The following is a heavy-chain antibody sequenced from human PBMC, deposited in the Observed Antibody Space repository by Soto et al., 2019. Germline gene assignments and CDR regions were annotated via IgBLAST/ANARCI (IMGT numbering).Heavy chain of an antibody. Sequence: GGSLRLSCAASGFTFSGSAMHWVRQASGKGLEWVGRIRSKANSYATAYAASVKGRFTISRDDSKNTAYLQMNSLKTEDTAVYYCTRHTPDIVATIGGFDYWGQGTLVTVSS. CDR1: GFTFSGSA. CDR3: TRHTPDIVATIGGFDY. V-gene: IGHV3-73*01. CDR2: IRSKANSYAT. J-gene: IGHJ4*02. D-gene: IGHD5-12*01.